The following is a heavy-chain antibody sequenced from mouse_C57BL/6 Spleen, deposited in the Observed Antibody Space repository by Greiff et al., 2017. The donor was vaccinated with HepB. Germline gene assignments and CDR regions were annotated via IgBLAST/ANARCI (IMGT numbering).Heavy chain of an antibody. D-gene: IGHD3-2*02. CDR1: GYTFTSYW. CDR3: AREGTAQALGDY. V-gene: IGHV1-52*01. J-gene: IGHJ4*01. CDR2: IDPSDSET. Sequence: QVQLQQPGAELVRPGSSVKLSCKASGYTFTSYWMHWVKQRPIQGLEWIGNIDPSDSETHYNQKFKDKATLTVDKSSSTAYMQLSSLTSEDSAVYYGAREGTAQALGDYWGQGTSVTVSS.